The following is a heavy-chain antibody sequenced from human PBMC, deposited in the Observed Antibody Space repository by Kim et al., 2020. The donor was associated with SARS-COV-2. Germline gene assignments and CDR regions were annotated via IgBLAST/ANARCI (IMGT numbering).Heavy chain of an antibody. CDR3: ARDSREGTIFKHHPRNSLKHYGMDV. CDR1: GYTFTSYY. D-gene: IGHD3-9*01. CDR2: INPSGGST. V-gene: IGHV1-46*01. Sequence: ASVKVSCKASGYTFTSYYMHWVRQAPGQGLEWMGIINPSGGSTSYAQKFQGRVTMTRDTSTSTVYMELSSLRSEDTAVYYCARDSREGTIFKHHPRNSLKHYGMDVWGQGTTVTVSS. J-gene: IGHJ6*02.